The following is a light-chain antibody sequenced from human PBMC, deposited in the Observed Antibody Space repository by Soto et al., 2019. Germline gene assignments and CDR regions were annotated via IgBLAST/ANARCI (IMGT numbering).Light chain of an antibody. V-gene: IGKV3-20*01. CDR1: QSVSGRY. CDR2: GAS. Sequence: EIVLTQSPGTLSLSPGERATLSCRASQSVSGRYLAWYQQKPGQAPRLVIYGASIRATGIPDRFSGSGSGTDFTLTISRLEPEDFAVYYCQQYGSSPETFGQGTKLEIK. CDR3: QQYGSSPET. J-gene: IGKJ2*01.